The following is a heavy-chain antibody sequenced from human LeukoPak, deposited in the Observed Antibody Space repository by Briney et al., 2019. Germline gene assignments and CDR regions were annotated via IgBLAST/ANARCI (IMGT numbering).Heavy chain of an antibody. V-gene: IGHV3-53*01. CDR2: IYSGGST. CDR1: GCTVSSNY. D-gene: IGHD2-2*03. J-gene: IGHJ4*02. Sequence: GGSLRLSCAASGCTVSSNYMSWVRQPPGKGLEWVSVIYSGGSTYYADSVKGRVTISRDNSKNTLYLQMNSLRAADTAVYYCARGLKIGYCFDSWGQGTLVTVSS. CDR3: ARGLKIGYCFDS.